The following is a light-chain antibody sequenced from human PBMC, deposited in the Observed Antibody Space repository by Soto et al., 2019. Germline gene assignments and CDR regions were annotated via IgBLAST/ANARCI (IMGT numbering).Light chain of an antibody. J-gene: IGLJ2*01. CDR2: GNS. V-gene: IGLV1-40*01. CDR1: SSNIGAGYD. Sequence: QSVLTQPPSVSGAPGQRVTISCTGSSSNIGAGYDVHWYQQLPETAPKLLIYGNSNRPSGVAGRFSGSKSGTSASLAITGLQAEYEADYYCQSYDRSLSGVVFGGGTKVTVL. CDR3: QSYDRSLSGVV.